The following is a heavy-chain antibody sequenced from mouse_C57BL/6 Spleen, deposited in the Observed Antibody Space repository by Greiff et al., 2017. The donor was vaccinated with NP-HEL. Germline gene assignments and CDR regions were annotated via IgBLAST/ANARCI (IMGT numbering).Heavy chain of an antibody. CDR1: GFNIKNTY. J-gene: IGHJ1*03. Sequence: EVQLQQSVAELVRPGASVKLSCTASGFNIKNTYMHWVKQRPEQGLEWIGRIDPANGNTKYAPKFQGKATITADTSSNTAYLQLSSLTSEDTAIYYCARDYYGSSYVGWYFDVWGTGTTVTVSS. V-gene: IGHV14-3*01. D-gene: IGHD1-1*01. CDR3: ARDYYGSSYVGWYFDV. CDR2: IDPANGNT.